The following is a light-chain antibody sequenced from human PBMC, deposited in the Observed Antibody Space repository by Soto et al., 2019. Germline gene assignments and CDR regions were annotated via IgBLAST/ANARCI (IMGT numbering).Light chain of an antibody. J-gene: IGLJ2*01. Sequence: QSVLTQPPSVSGSPGQSVTISCTGTSSDFGTYNRVSWYQQPPGTAPKLMIYEVSNRPSGVPDRFSGSKSGNTASLTISGLQAEDEADYYCSSYTSSTTLIFGGGTKVTVL. CDR1: SSDFGTYNR. CDR2: EVS. V-gene: IGLV2-18*02. CDR3: SSYTSSTTLI.